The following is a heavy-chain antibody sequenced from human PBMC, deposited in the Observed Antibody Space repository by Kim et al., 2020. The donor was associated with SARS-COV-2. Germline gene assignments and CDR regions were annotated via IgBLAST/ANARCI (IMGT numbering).Heavy chain of an antibody. CDR2: ISSSGSTI. Sequence: GGSLRLSCAASGFTFSSYEMNWVRQAPGKGLEWVSYISSSGSTIYYADSVKGRFTISRDNAKNSLYLQMNSLRAEDTAVYYCAREGLRYFDGNDYWGQGTLVTVSS. J-gene: IGHJ4*02. V-gene: IGHV3-48*03. CDR3: AREGLRYFDGNDY. CDR1: GFTFSSYE. D-gene: IGHD3-9*01.